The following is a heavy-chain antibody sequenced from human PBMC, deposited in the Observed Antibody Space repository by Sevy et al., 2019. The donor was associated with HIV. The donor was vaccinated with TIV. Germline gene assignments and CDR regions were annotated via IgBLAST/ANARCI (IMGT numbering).Heavy chain of an antibody. V-gene: IGHV3-23*01. D-gene: IGHD6-19*01. J-gene: IGHJ4*02. CDR3: AKVLYSSGWSGDYFDY. CDR1: GFTFRTSA. Sequence: GGSLRLSCAASGFTFRTSAMSWVRQAPGKGLEWVAVISGSGGDTYYADSVKGRFTISRDKSKNTLYLQMSSLRAEDTAVYYCAKVLYSSGWSGDYFDYWGQGTLVTVSS. CDR2: ISGSGGDT.